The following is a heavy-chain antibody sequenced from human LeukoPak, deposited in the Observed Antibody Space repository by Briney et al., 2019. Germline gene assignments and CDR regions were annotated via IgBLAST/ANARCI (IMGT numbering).Heavy chain of an antibody. CDR1: GSSISSYY. J-gene: IGHJ6*02. Sequence: SETLSLTCTVSGSSISSYYWTWIRQPPGKGLEWIGNIYYSGSTNYNPSLKSRVTISVDTSKNQFSLKLSSVTAADTAVYYCARHRALADIVLVPAATRRYGMDVWGQGTTVTVSS. D-gene: IGHD2-2*01. CDR2: IYYSGST. V-gene: IGHV4-59*08. CDR3: ARHRALADIVLVPAATRRYGMDV.